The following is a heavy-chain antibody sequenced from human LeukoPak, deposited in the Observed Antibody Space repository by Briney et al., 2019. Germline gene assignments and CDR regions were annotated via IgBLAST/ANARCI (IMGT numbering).Heavy chain of an antibody. Sequence: LSLTCTVSGGSISSYYWSWIRQAPGKGLEWVSYISSSGSTIYYADSVKGRFTISRDNAKNSLYLQMNSLRAEDTAVYYCARDQIVVVPAAIPNYYYYGMDVWGQGTTVTVSS. D-gene: IGHD2-2*01. CDR3: ARDQIVVVPAAIPNYYYYGMDV. CDR1: GGSISSYY. V-gene: IGHV3-11*01. CDR2: ISSSGSTI. J-gene: IGHJ6*02.